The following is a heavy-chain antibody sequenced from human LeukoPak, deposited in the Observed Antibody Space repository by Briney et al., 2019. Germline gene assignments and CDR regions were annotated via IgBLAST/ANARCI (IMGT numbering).Heavy chain of an antibody. CDR2: MSYSGTP. J-gene: IGHJ6*02. D-gene: IGHD6-19*01. V-gene: IGHV4-30-4*01. CDR3: ARVPTAYSSGWYAAYYYYGMDV. Sequence: PSETLSLTCTVSGGSINSGDSYWSWIRQPPGKSLEWIGYMSYSGTPYYNPSLRGRVAISGDTSKNQFSLKLSSVTAADTAVYYCARVPTAYSSGWYAAYYYYGMDVWGQGTTVTVSS. CDR1: GGSINSGDSY.